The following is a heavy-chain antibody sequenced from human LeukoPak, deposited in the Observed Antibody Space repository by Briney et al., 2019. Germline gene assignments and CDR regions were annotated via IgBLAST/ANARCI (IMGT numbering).Heavy chain of an antibody. V-gene: IGHV3-23*01. CDR2: ITPTADWT. D-gene: IGHD2-15*01. J-gene: IGHJ4*02. CDR3: AKAPGRRPDY. CDR1: GFTFSSCS. Sequence: GGSLRLSCVASGFTFSSCSMTWVRQAPGKGQECVSTITPTADWTFYADSVKGRFTISRDNSKNTLYLQMNSLRAEDTAVYYCAKAPGRRPDYWGQGTLVTVSS.